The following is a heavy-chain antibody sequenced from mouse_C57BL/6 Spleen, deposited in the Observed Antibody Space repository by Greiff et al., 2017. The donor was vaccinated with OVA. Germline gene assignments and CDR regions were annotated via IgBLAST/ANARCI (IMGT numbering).Heavy chain of an antibody. Sequence: QVQLQQSGAELVKPGASVKLSCKASGYTFTSYWITWVKQRPGQGLEWIGDIYPGSGSTNYNEKFKSKATLTVDTSSSTAYMQLSSLTSEDSAVYNWARLDDGSSLLDYWGKGTTLTVSS. CDR1: GYTFTSYW. J-gene: IGHJ2*01. V-gene: IGHV1-55*01. D-gene: IGHD1-1*01. CDR2: IYPGSGST. CDR3: ARLDDGSSLLDY.